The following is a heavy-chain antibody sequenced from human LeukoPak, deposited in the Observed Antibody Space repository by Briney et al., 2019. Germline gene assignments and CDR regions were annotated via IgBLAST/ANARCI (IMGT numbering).Heavy chain of an antibody. J-gene: IGHJ6*02. CDR3: ARVDSAAIHYGMDV. CDR1: GYTFTGYY. Sequence: ASVKVSCKASGYTFTGYYMHWVRQAPGQGLEWMGWINPNSGGTNYAQKFQGRVTMTRDTSISTAYMELSRLGSDDTAVYYCARVDSAAIHYGMDVWGQGTTVTVSS. CDR2: INPNSGGT. V-gene: IGHV1-2*02. D-gene: IGHD2-2*01.